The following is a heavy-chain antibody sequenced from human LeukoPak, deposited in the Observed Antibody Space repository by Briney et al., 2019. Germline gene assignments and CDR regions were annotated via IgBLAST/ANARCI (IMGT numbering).Heavy chain of an antibody. D-gene: IGHD3-22*01. CDR3: ATERPYYYDSSGYYYFDY. CDR2: ISAYNGNT. J-gene: IGHJ4*02. V-gene: IGHV1-18*01. Sequence: GASVKVSCKASGYTFTSYGISWVRQAPGQGLEWMGWISAYNGNTNYAQKLQGRVTMTTDTSTSTAYMELRSLRSDDTAVYYCATERPYYYDSSGYYYFDYWGQGTLVTVSS. CDR1: GYTFTSYG.